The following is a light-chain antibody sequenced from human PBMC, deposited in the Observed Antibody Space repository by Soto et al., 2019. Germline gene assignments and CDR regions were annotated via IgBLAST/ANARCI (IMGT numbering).Light chain of an antibody. CDR3: QTWGTGSSWV. Sequence: QSALTQPPSASGSPGQSVTISCTGTSSDIGTFSSISWYQQYPGKAPKLMIFGVSQRPSGVPDRFSGSSSGAERYLTISSLQSEDEADYYCQTWGTGSSWVFGGGTKLTVL. J-gene: IGLJ3*02. CDR2: GVS. V-gene: IGLV2-8*01. CDR1: SSDIGTFSS.